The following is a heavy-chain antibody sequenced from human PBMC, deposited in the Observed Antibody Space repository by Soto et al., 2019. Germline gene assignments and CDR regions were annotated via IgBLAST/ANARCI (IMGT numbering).Heavy chain of an antibody. CDR3: ARAAYGYCSGGSCYSSARNWFDP. CDR1: GYTFTSYD. Sequence: ASVKVSCKASGYTFTSYDINWVRQATGQGLEWMGWMNPNSGNTGYAQKFQGRVTMTRNTSISTAYMGLSSLRSEDTAVYYCARAAYGYCSGGSCYSSARNWFDPWGQGTLVTVSS. D-gene: IGHD2-15*01. J-gene: IGHJ5*02. V-gene: IGHV1-8*01. CDR2: MNPNSGNT.